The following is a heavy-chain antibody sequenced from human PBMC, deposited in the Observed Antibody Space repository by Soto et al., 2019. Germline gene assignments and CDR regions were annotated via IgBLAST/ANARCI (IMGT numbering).Heavy chain of an antibody. V-gene: IGHV1-69*08. D-gene: IGHD3-22*01. CDR1: GGTFSNYT. J-gene: IGHJ2*01. CDR3: ARDSSGYYYEGWYFDL. Sequence: QVQLVQSGAEVKKPGSSVKVSCKASGGTFSNYTISWVRQAPGQGLEWMGRIITILGIANYAQKFQGRVTITADKSTSTAYMELSSLRSEDTAVYYCARDSSGYYYEGWYFDLWGRGTLVTVSS. CDR2: IITILGIA.